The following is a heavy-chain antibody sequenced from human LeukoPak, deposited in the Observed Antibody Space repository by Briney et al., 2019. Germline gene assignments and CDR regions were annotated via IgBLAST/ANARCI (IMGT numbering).Heavy chain of an antibody. CDR3: ARYSSSSVFDY. J-gene: IGHJ4*02. Sequence: SETLSLTCTVSGGSISSYYWSWIRQPPGKGLEWSGYIYYSGSTNYNPSLKSRVTISVDTSKNQFSLKLSSVTAADTAVYYCARYSSSSVFDYWGQGTLVTVSS. D-gene: IGHD6-6*01. CDR2: IYYSGST. V-gene: IGHV4-59*08. CDR1: GGSISSYY.